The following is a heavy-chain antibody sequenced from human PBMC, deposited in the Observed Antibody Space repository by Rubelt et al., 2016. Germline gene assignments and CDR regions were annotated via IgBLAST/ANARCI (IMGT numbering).Heavy chain of an antibody. D-gene: IGHD3-3*01. Sequence: QVQLQESGPGLVKPSETLSLTCSVSGGSISSSSYYWGWIRQSPGKGLEWIGSIYYSGTTYYSPPLKSRVTLSVDMSKNQFCLKLRSVTAADTAVYWCARDLNDSRDYWGQGTLVTVSS. J-gene: IGHJ4*02. CDR3: ARDLNDSRDY. CDR1: GGSISSSSYY. CDR2: IYYSGTT. V-gene: IGHV4-39*02.